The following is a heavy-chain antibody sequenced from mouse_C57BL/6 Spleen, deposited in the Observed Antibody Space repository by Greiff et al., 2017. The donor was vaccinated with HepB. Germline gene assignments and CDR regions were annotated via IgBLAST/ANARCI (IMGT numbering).Heavy chain of an antibody. V-gene: IGHV1-50*01. Sequence: VQLQQSGAELVKPGASVKLSCKASGYTFTSYWMQWVKQRPGQGLEWIGEIDPSDSYTNYNQKFKGKATLTVDTSSSTAYMQLSSLTSEDSAVYYCARHSGSSYWYFDVWGTGTTVTVSS. J-gene: IGHJ1*03. CDR2: IDPSDSYT. D-gene: IGHD1-1*01. CDR3: ARHSGSSYWYFDV. CDR1: GYTFTSYW.